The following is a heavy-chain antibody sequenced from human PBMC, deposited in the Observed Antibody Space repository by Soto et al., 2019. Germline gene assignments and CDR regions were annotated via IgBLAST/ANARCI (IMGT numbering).Heavy chain of an antibody. CDR1: GFTFSNYA. CDR3: ARVGLLAAAGTTDY. D-gene: IGHD6-13*01. Sequence: PGGSLRLSCAASGFTFSNYAMNWVRQAPGKGLDWVSAISGSGGSTYYADSVKGRFTISRDNSKNMLYLQMSSLRAEETAVYYCARVGLLAAAGTTDYWGQGPLVTVSS. V-gene: IGHV3-23*01. CDR2: ISGSGGST. J-gene: IGHJ4*02.